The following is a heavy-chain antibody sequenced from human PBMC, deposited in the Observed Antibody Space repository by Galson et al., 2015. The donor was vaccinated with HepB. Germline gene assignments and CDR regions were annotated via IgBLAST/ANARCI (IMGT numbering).Heavy chain of an antibody. V-gene: IGHV1-2*04. D-gene: IGHD3-10*01. CDR1: GYTFTGYY. CDR2: INPNSGGT. J-gene: IGHJ3*02. CDR3: ARARYGSGSYVHAFDI. Sequence: SVKVSCKASGYTFTGYYMHWVRQAPGQGLEWMGWINPNSGGTNYAQKFQGWVTMTRDTSISTAYMELSRLRSDDTAVYYCARARYGSGSYVHAFDIWGQGTMVTVSS.